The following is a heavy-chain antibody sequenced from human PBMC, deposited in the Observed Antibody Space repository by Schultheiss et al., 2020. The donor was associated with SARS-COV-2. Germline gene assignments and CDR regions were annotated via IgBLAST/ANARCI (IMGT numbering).Heavy chain of an antibody. J-gene: IGHJ6*02. CDR1: GYTFTSYD. CDR3: ARRDGIAAPYYYYYYGMDV. Sequence: ASVKVSCKASGYTFTSYDINWVRQATGQGLEWMGWINPNSGGTNYAQKFQGRVTMTRDTSASTAYMELSSLRSEDTAVYYCARRDGIAAPYYYYYYGMDVWGQGTTVTVSS. V-gene: IGHV1-2*02. CDR2: INPNSGGT. D-gene: IGHD6-13*01.